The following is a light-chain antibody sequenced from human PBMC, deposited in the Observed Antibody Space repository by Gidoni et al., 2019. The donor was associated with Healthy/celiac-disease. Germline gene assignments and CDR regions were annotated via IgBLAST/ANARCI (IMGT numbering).Light chain of an antibody. CDR1: QSISSW. J-gene: IGKJ1*01. CDR2: DAS. V-gene: IGKV1-5*01. Sequence: IQMTQSPSPLAASVGDRVTITCRASQSISSWLAWYQQKPGKAPKLLIYDASSLESGVPSRFSGSGSGTEFTLTISSLQPEDFATYYCQQYNSYLWTFXXXTKVEIK. CDR3: QQYNSYLWT.